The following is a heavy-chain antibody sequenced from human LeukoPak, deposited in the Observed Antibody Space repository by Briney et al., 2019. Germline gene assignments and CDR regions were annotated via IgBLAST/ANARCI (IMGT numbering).Heavy chain of an antibody. Sequence: PGGSLRLSCAASGFAFSNYGMHWVRQAPGKGLEWVAVISYDGTNKYYADSVKGRFTISRDNSKNTLYLQMNSLRAEDTAMYYCAKGSGYSRSDYYYYYMDVWGKGTTVTVSS. D-gene: IGHD3-3*01. CDR2: ISYDGTNK. CDR1: GFAFSNYG. J-gene: IGHJ6*03. CDR3: AKGSGYSRSDYYYYYMDV. V-gene: IGHV3-30*18.